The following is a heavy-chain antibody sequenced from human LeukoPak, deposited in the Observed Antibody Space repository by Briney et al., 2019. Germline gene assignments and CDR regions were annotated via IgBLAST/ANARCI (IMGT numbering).Heavy chain of an antibody. CDR1: GYTFINFA. CDR2: INAGNGNT. D-gene: IGHD6-13*01. V-gene: IGHV1-3*01. J-gene: IGHJ4*02. Sequence: ASVKVSCKASGYTFINFAINCGRRAPGQRPEWMGWINAGNGNTKYSQKFQDRVTITRDTSASRAYMELTSLTSEDTAVYYCARGPRAAADDYWGEGTLVTVSS. CDR3: ARGPRAAADDY.